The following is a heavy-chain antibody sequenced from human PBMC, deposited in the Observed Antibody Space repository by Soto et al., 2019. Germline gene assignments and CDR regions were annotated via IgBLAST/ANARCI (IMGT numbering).Heavy chain of an antibody. CDR2: ISPIFGTA. D-gene: IGHD2-21*02. Sequence: SVKVSCKASGYTFTSYGISWVRQAPGQGLEWMGGISPIFGTANYAQKLQGRVTMTADESTSTAYMELSSLRSEDTAVYYCARHIVVVTASYYYGMDVWGQGTTVTVSS. CDR3: ARHIVVVTASYYYGMDV. J-gene: IGHJ6*02. CDR1: GYTFTSYG. V-gene: IGHV1-69*13.